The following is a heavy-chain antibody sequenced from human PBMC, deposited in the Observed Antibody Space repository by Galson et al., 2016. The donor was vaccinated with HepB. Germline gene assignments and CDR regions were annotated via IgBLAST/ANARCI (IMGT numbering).Heavy chain of an antibody. CDR2: TYYRSKWYN. CDR1: GDSVSSNSAA. V-gene: IGHV6-1*01. CDR3: ASGTWDSGLKW. J-gene: IGHJ4*02. D-gene: IGHD1-26*01. Sequence: CAISGDSVSSNSAAWNWTRQSPLRGLEWLGRTYYRSKWYNDYAVSVKSRININPDTSKNQFSLQLNSVLPEDTAMYYCASGTWDSGLKWWGQGTPVTVSS.